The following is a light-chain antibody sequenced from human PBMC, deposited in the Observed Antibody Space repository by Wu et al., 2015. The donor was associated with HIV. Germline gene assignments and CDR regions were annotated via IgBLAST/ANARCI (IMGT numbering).Light chain of an antibody. Sequence: DIQMTQSPSIVSASVGDRVTIPCRASQRIDSWLAWYQQKPGKAPKILIYKTSTLQSGVPSRFSGSGSGTEFTLTISSLQPDDIATYYCQQYNSFPWTFGQGTKGEIK. J-gene: IGKJ1*01. CDR3: QQYNSFPWT. CDR2: KTS. CDR1: QRIDSW. V-gene: IGKV1-5*03.